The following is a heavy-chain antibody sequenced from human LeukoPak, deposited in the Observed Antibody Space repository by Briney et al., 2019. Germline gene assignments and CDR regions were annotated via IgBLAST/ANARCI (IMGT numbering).Heavy chain of an antibody. J-gene: IGHJ4*02. CDR2: ISWYSGSI. CDR3: AKDLHSYDSSGYYRTNYFDY. D-gene: IGHD3-22*01. CDR1: GFTFDDYA. Sequence: GGSLSLSCAVSGFTFDDYAMLWVRHAPGKGLEWVSGISWYSGSIGYADSVKGRFTISRDNAKNSLYLQMNSLRAEDTALYYCAKDLHSYDSSGYYRTNYFDYWGQGTLVTVSS. V-gene: IGHV3-9*01.